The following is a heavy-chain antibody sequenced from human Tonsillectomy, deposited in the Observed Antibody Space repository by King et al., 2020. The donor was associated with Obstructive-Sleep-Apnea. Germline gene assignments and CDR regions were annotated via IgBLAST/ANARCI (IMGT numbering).Heavy chain of an antibody. Sequence: PLQESGPGLVKPSETLSLTCTVSGGSISSYYWSWIRPPPGKGLEWVGYIYYSGSNNYNPSLKSRVTISVDTSKNQFSLKLSYVPAADTAVYYFARESSSIWYPGFFDYCGQGTLVTVSS. D-gene: IGHD6-13*01. J-gene: IGHJ4*02. CDR1: GGSISSYY. CDR2: IYYSGSN. CDR3: ARESSSIWYPGFFDY. V-gene: IGHV4-59*01.